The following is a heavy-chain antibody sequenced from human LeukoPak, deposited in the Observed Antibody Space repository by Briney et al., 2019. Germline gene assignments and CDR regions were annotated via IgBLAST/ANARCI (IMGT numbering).Heavy chain of an antibody. J-gene: IGHJ4*02. CDR1: GYTFTRYG. V-gene: IGHV1-18*01. CDR2: ISAYSGNT. Sequence: ASVKVSCKASGYTFTRYGISWVRQAPGQGLEWMGWISAYSGNTNYAQKLQGRVTITTDTSTSTAYMELRRRRSDDTAVYYCARAAAWAGRVDYWGQGTLVTVSS. CDR3: ARAAAWAGRVDY. D-gene: IGHD6-19*01.